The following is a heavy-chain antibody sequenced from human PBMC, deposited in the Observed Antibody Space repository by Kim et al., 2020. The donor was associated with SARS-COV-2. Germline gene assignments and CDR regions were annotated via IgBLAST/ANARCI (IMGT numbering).Heavy chain of an antibody. Sequence: GGSLRLSCAASGFTFFSYAMTWVRQAPGKGLEWVSGISGSGGSTYYADSVKGRFTISRDNSKNTLFLQMNSLRAEDTAGYYCAKDLYATNIWGQGTMVTV. D-gene: IGHD1-26*01. CDR1: GFTFFSYA. CDR2: ISGSGGST. V-gene: IGHV3-23*01. J-gene: IGHJ3*02. CDR3: AKDLYATNI.